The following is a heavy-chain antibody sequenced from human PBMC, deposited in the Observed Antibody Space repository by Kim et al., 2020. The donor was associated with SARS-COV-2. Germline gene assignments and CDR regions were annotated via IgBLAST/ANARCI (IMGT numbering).Heavy chain of an antibody. V-gene: IGHV3-7*03. Sequence: GGSLRLSCAASGFTFSSYWMSWVRQAPGKGLEWVANIKQDGSEKYYVDSVKGRFTISRDNAKNSLYLQMNSLRAEDTAVYYCAKHSSGWPFDYWGQGTLVTVSS. J-gene: IGHJ4*02. CDR1: GFTFSSYW. CDR3: AKHSSGWPFDY. D-gene: IGHD6-19*01. CDR2: IKQDGSEK.